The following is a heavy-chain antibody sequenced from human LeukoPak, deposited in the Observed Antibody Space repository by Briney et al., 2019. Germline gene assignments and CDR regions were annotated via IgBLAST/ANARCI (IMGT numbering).Heavy chain of an antibody. CDR2: IDPSYSYT. Sequence: ESLRISFKGSGYSFTNYWISWVRQMPGKGLEWMGRIDPSYSYTNYSPSFQGHCTLPADKFISTAYLQWSTLKASDTAMYHCASRLRYPRWLDPWGQGTLVTVSS. V-gene: IGHV5-10-1*01. CDR1: GYSFTNYW. CDR3: ASRLRYPRWLDP. D-gene: IGHD1-1*01. J-gene: IGHJ5*02.